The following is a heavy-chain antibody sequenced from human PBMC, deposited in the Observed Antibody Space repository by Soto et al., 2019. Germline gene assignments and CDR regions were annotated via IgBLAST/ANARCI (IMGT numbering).Heavy chain of an antibody. Sequence: SLRLSCAASGFTFSSYAMSWVRQAPGKGLEWVSAISGSGGSTYYADSVKGLFTISRDNSKNTLYLQMNSQRAEDTAGYYCAGAYNCGYDSSAYYYGMDVWGQGTTVTVSS. CDR3: AGAYNCGYDSSAYYYGMDV. V-gene: IGHV3-23*01. D-gene: IGHD3-22*01. CDR1: GFTFSSYA. J-gene: IGHJ6*02. CDR2: ISGSGGST.